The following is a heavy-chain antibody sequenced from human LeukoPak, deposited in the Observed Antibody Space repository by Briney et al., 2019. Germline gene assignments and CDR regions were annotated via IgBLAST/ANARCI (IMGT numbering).Heavy chain of an antibody. J-gene: IGHJ4*02. CDR3: ARDDCSSSSCLTY. D-gene: IGHD2-2*01. Sequence: GGSLRLTCAASGFTFSSYWMHWVRQVPGKGLVWVSRINTDGSPISYADSVKGRFTISRDNAKNTLYLQMNSLRAEDTAVYYCARDDCSSSSCLTYWGQGTLVTVSS. CDR1: GFTFSSYW. CDR2: INTDGSPI. V-gene: IGHV3-74*01.